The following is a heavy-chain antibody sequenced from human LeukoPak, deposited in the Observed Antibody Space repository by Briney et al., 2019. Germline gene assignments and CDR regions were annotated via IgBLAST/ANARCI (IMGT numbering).Heavy chain of an antibody. CDR2: ISSSSSYI. CDR3: ARELPQYYYDSSGTTQSPFDY. Sequence: GGSLRLSCAASGFTFSSYSMNWVRQAPGKGLEWVSSISSSSSYIYYADSVKGRFTISRDNAKNSLYLQMNSLRAEDTAVYYCARELPQYYYDSSGTTQSPFDYWGQGTLVTVSS. V-gene: IGHV3-21*01. CDR1: GFTFSSYS. D-gene: IGHD3-22*01. J-gene: IGHJ4*02.